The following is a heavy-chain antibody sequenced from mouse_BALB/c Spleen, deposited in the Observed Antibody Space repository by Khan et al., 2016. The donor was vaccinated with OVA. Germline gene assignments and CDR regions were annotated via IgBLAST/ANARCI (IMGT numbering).Heavy chain of an antibody. CDR1: GYTFTSYV. Sequence: VRLQQSGPELVKPGASVKMSCKASGYTFTSYVMHWVKQKPGLGLEWIGYIYPFNDDTKYNEKFKGKATLTSDKYSSTAYMELSSLTSEDSAVYYCAPVGNYYVSFAYWGQGTLVTVSA. J-gene: IGHJ3*01. CDR3: APVGNYYVSFAY. D-gene: IGHD1-1*01. CDR2: IYPFNDDT. V-gene: IGHV1S136*01.